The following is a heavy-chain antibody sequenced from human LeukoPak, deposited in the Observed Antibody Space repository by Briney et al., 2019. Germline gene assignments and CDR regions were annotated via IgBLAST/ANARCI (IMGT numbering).Heavy chain of an antibody. CDR2: INHSGST. D-gene: IGHD3-3*01. V-gene: IGHV4-34*01. Sequence: SSETLSLTCAVYGGSFSGYYWSWIRQPPGKGLEWIGEINHSGSTNYNPSLKSRVTISVDTSKNQFSLKLSSVTAADTAVYYCARLRASTIFGVAAKDYWGQGTLVTVSS. CDR1: GGSFSGYY. CDR3: ARLRASTIFGVAAKDY. J-gene: IGHJ4*02.